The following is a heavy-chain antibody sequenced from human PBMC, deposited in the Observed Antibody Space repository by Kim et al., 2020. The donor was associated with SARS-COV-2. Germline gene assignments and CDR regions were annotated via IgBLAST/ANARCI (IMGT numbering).Heavy chain of an antibody. CDR3: AREIFANEQQLVRSVYYYGMDV. CDR2: IYSGGST. V-gene: IGHV3-53*01. Sequence: GGSLRLSCAASGFTVSSNYMSWVRQAPGKGLEWVSVIYSGGSTYYADSVKGRFTISRDNSKNTLHLQMNSLRAEDTAVYYCAREIFANEQQLVRSVYYYGMDVWGQGTTVTVSS. CDR1: GFTVSSNY. D-gene: IGHD6-13*01. J-gene: IGHJ6*02.